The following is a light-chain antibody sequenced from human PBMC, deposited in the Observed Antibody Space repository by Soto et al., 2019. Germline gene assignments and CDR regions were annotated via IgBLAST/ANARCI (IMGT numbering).Light chain of an antibody. CDR2: EVS. V-gene: IGLV2-14*01. CDR1: SSDVGGYKY. J-gene: IGLJ1*01. Sequence: QSALTQPASVSGSPGQSITISCTGTSSDVGGYKYVSWYQQHPGKAPKLKIYEVSNRPSGVSNRFSGSKSGNTASLTISGLQAEDEADYYCSSYTSSSTLYYVFGTGTKLTVL. CDR3: SSYTSSSTLYYV.